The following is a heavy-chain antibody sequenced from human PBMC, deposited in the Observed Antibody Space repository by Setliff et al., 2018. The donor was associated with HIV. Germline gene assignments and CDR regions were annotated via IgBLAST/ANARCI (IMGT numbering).Heavy chain of an antibody. CDR2: ISAYNGDT. D-gene: IGHD3-22*01. CDR1: GYTFSSYG. CDR3: GAGGYQNAFDI. J-gene: IGHJ3*02. Sequence: ASVKVSCKASGYTFSSYGISWARQAPGRGLEWVGWISAYNGDTKYAQKLQGRVTMTTDTSTSTAYMELRSLRSGDTAVYYCGAGGYQNAFDIWGQGTMVTVSS. V-gene: IGHV1-18*01.